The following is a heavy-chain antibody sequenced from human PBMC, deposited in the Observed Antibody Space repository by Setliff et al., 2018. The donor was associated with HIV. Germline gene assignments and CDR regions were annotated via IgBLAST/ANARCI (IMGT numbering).Heavy chain of an antibody. CDR2: IYYTGTT. V-gene: IGHV4-39*07. Sequence: SETLSLTCSVSYSSLTSNNFYWGWIRQPPGRGLEWIGNIYYTGTTYYNSSLKSRVRISVDTSTNQFSLNVTSMTAADTAVYYCARGNYYNMWADPFDYWGQGTLVTVSS. CDR1: YSSLTSNNFY. CDR3: ARGNYYNMWADPFDY. J-gene: IGHJ4*02. D-gene: IGHD3-10*01.